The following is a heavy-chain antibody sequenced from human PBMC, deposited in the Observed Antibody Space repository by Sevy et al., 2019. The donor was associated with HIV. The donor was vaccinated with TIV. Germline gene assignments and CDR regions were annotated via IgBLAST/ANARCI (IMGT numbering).Heavy chain of an antibody. J-gene: IGHJ4*02. Sequence: GGSLRLSCAASGFTFSSYAMHWVRQAPGKGLEWVAVISYDGSNKYYADSVKGRFTISRDNSKNTLYLQMNSLRAEDTAVYYCARDGGWYGFYFDYWGQGTLVTVSS. CDR2: ISYDGSNK. V-gene: IGHV3-30*04. CDR1: GFTFSSYA. D-gene: IGHD6-19*01. CDR3: ARDGGWYGFYFDY.